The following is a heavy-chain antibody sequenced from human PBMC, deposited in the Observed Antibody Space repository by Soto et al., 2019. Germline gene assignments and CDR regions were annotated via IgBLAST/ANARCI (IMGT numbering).Heavy chain of an antibody. V-gene: IGHV1-69*01. CDR1: GGTFSSYA. J-gene: IGHJ6*02. Sequence: QVQLVQSGAEVKKPGSSVRVSCKASGGTFSSYAYSWVRQAPGQGLEWMGGINPIFGTTNYAQKFQGRVTITADESTSTAYMELSTLRSEDTAMYYCARSSSKPWDVWGQGTTVTVSS. CDR2: INPIFGTT. CDR3: ARSSSKPWDV.